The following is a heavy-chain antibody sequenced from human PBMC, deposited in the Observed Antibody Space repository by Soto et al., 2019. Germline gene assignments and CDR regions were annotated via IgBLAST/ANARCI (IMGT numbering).Heavy chain of an antibody. CDR1: GFSLSTSGVG. J-gene: IGHJ4*02. V-gene: IGHV2-5*02. D-gene: IGHD3-3*01. CDR3: AHNVGVLRFLEWLPYYFDY. Sequence: SGPTLVNPTQTLTLTCTFSGFSLSTSGVGVGWIRQPPGKALEWLALIYWDDDKRYSPSLKSRLTITKDTSKNQVVLTMTNMDPVDTATYYCAHNVGVLRFLEWLPYYFDYWGQGTLLTVSS. CDR2: IYWDDDK.